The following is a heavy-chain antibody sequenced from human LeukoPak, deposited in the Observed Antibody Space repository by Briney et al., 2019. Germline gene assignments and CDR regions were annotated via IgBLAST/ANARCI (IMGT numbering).Heavy chain of an antibody. J-gene: IGHJ1*01. CDR1: GYTFIGHY. D-gene: IGHD3-10*01. V-gene: IGHV1-2*07. CDR3: ARTAYGSGSSPFQH. CDR2: INPKNGGA. Sequence: GASVKVSCKTSGYTFIGHYIHWVRQAPGQGLEWMGWINPKNGGANYAPRFRGRVTMTRDRSTSTVYMELTRLTSDDTAVYYCARTAYGSGSSPFQHWGQGILVTVSS.